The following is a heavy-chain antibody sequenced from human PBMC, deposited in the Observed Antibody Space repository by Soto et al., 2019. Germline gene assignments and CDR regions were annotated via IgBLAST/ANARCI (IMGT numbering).Heavy chain of an antibody. J-gene: IGHJ4*02. CDR1: GGTFSSYA. CDR3: ASAYSSGWSGDFDY. CDR2: IIPLFGVP. D-gene: IGHD6-19*01. V-gene: IGHV1-69*12. Sequence: QVQLVQSGAEVKKPGASVKVSCKSSGGTFSSYAINWVRQAPGQGLGWMGGIIPLFGVPNYAQKFQGRVTITAGDSATTAYMKLSTLRAVDTAVYYCASAYSSGWSGDFDYWDQGIVVTVSS.